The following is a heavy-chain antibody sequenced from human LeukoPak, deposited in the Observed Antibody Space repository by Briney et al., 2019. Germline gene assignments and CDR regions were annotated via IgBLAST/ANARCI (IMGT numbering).Heavy chain of an antibody. CDR3: ARGRIGAAGYYYMDV. Sequence: TVTSWESEWVREAAGQLKKKMGWMNPNSGNTGYAQKFQGRVTMTRNTSISTAYMELSSVRSEDTAVYYCARGRIGAAGYYYMDVWGKGTTVTVSS. D-gene: IGHD6-13*01. V-gene: IGHV1-8*01. CDR1: TVTSWE. CDR2: MNPNSGNT. J-gene: IGHJ6*03.